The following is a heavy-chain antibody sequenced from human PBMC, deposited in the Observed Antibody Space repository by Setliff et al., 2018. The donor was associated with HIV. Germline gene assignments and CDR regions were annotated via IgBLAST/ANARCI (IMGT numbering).Heavy chain of an antibody. J-gene: IGHJ4*02. D-gene: IGHD1-7*01. Sequence: PGGSLRLSCSTSGFDFGTFDMAWVRQAPGKGLERISYISNDDYIVYYAASVRGRFTISRDNAKNSLYLQMNSLRAEDTAVYYCVKWNYPNSWGQGTLVTVSS. CDR2: ISNDDYIV. CDR3: VKWNYPNS. CDR1: GFDFGTFD. V-gene: IGHV3-48*03.